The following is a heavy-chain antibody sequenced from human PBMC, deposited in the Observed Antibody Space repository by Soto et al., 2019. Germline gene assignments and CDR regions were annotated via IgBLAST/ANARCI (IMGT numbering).Heavy chain of an antibody. J-gene: IGHJ4*02. V-gene: IGHV4-38-2*01. CDR3: VRGGDDYGSYIDY. D-gene: IGHD4-17*01. CDR2: INHRGNS. Sequence: PSETLSLTCDVSGYSISTGYYWAWVRQPPGKGMEWIGSINHRGNSYYNPSLKSRVTISVDTSKNQGSLKVSSVTAADTAVYYCVRGGDDYGSYIDYWGQGTLVTVS. CDR1: GYSISTGYY.